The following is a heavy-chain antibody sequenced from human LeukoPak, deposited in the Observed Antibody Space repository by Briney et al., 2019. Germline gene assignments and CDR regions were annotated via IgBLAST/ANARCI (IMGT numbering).Heavy chain of an antibody. CDR1: GGSISSSSYY. Sequence: PSETLSLTCTVSGGSISSSSYYWGWIRQPPGKGLEWIGSIYYSGGTYSNPSLRSRVAMSFDRANNYFSLSLTAVTAADTALYYCTRENRPFCPFAFWGQGVMVTVSS. J-gene: IGHJ4*02. CDR3: TRENRPFCPFAF. V-gene: IGHV4-39*02. CDR2: IYYSGGT. D-gene: IGHD2/OR15-2a*01.